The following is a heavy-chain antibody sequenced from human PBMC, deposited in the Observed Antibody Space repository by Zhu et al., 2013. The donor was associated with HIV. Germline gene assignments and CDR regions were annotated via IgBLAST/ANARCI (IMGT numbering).Heavy chain of an antibody. CDR1: GYTFTSYD. J-gene: IGHJ6*02. CDR2: MNPNSGNT. V-gene: IGHV1-8*01. Sequence: QVQLVQSGAEVKKPGASVKVSCKASGYTFTSYDINWVRQATGQGLEWMGWMNPNSGNTGYAQKFQGRVTMTRNTSISTAYMELSSLRSEDTAVYYCARVPGVVPLIYYYGMDVWGQGTTVTVSS. D-gene: IGHD2-2*01. CDR3: ARVPGVVPLIYYYGMDV.